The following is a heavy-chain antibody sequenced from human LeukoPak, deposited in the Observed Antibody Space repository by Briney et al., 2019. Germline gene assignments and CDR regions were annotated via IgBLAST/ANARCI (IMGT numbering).Heavy chain of an antibody. CDR2: ISPISGST. V-gene: IGHV1-46*01. CDR1: GYTFISYF. Sequence: ASVKVSCKAFGYTFISYFMHWVRQAPGQGLEWMGIISPISGSTTYAQKSQGRVTVTRDTSTSTVYMELSSLRSEDTALYYCARAYSNTDGFDIWGQGTMVTVSS. D-gene: IGHD4-11*01. CDR3: ARAYSNTDGFDI. J-gene: IGHJ3*02.